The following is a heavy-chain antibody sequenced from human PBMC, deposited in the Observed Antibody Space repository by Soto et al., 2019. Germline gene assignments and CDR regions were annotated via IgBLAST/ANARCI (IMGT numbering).Heavy chain of an antibody. D-gene: IGHD2-2*01. CDR3: AKGGCSSTSCIDY. Sequence: PGGSLRLSCAASGLTFSPYIMRWVRQAPGKGLVWVSRINTDGSNRDYADSVKGRFTISRDNAKNTLYLQMNSLGAEDTAVYYCAKGGCSSTSCIDYWGQGTLVTVSS. V-gene: IGHV3-74*01. J-gene: IGHJ4*02. CDR1: GLTFSPYI. CDR2: INTDGSNR.